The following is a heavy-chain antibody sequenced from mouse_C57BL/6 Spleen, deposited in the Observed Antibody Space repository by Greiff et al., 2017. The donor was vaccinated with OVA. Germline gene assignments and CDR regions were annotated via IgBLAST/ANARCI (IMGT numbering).Heavy chain of an antibody. CDR2: INPYNGGT. D-gene: IGHD3-3*01. V-gene: IGHV1-19*01. CDR3: ARWGDAHFDY. Sequence: EVKLQESGPVLVKPGASVKMSCKASGYTFTDYYMNWVKQSHGKSLEWIGVINPYNGGTSYNQKFKGKATLTVDKSSSTAYMELNSLTSDDSAVYYCARWGDAHFDYWGQGTTLTVSS. CDR1: GYTFTDYY. J-gene: IGHJ2*01.